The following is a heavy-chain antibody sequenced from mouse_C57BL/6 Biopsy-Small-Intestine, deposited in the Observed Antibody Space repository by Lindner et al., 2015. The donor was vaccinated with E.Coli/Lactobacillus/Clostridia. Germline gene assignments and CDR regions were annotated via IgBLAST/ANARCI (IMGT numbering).Heavy chain of an antibody. Sequence: VQLQESGAELVRPGASMKISCKAFGYTFTNHHINWVKQRPGQGLDWIGFINPYNDYTNYNQKFKGKATLTVDKSSSTAYVELSSLTSEDSAVYYCARGDYDAGNYYVMDYWGQGTSVTVSS. CDR2: INPYNDYT. D-gene: IGHD2-4*01. V-gene: IGHV1S45*01. CDR1: GYTFTNHH. CDR3: ARGDYDAGNYYVMDY. J-gene: IGHJ4*01.